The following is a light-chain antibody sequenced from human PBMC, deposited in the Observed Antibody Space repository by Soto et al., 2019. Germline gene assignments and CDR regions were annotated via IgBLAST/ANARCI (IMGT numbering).Light chain of an antibody. V-gene: IGLV1-40*01. J-gene: IGLJ2*01. CDR2: GNT. CDR1: SSNIGAGYD. Sequence: QSVLTQPPSVSGAPGQRVTISCTGSSSNIGAGYDVHWYQQLPGTAPKLLIYGNTNRPSGVPDRFSGSQSGTSASLAITGLQAEDETDYYCQSYDSRLSAVIFGWGTKLTVL. CDR3: QSYDSRLSAVI.